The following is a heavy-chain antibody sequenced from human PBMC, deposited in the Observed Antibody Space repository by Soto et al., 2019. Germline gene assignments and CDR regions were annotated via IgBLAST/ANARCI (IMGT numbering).Heavy chain of an antibody. D-gene: IGHD2-15*01. Sequence: ASVKISCKASGYTFTSYDINWVRQATGQGLEWMGWMNPNSGNTGYAQKFQGRVTMTRNTSISTAYMELSSLRSEDTAVYYCASHVGYCSGGSCYYYMDVWGKGTTVTVSS. V-gene: IGHV1-8*01. CDR3: ASHVGYCSGGSCYYYMDV. CDR2: MNPNSGNT. CDR1: GYTFTSYD. J-gene: IGHJ6*03.